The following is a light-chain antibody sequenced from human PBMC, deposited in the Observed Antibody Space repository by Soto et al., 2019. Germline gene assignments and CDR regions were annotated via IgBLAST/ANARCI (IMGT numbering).Light chain of an antibody. CDR3: SSFTSISTYV. CDR2: DVT. Sequence: QSVLTQPASVSGSPGQSITISCTGTSSDVGGYNFVSWYQHHPGKAPKLIIYDVTHRPSGVSERFSGSKSGFTASLTISGLQAEDESNYYCSSFTSISTYVFGTGTKVTVL. CDR1: SSDVGGYNF. V-gene: IGLV2-14*01. J-gene: IGLJ1*01.